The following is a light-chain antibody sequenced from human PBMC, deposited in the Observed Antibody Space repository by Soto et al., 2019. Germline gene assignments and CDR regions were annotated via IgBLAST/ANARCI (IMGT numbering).Light chain of an antibody. V-gene: IGKV3-20*01. CDR2: GAS. CDR3: QQYNNSPFT. Sequence: EIVLTQSPGTLSLSPGERATLSCRASQSVGSSLVWYQQKPGQAPRLLISGASTRATGISDRFSGSGSGTDFTLTICRLEPEDFAVYYCQQYNNSPFTFGQGTKLEIK. CDR1: QSVGSS. J-gene: IGKJ2*01.